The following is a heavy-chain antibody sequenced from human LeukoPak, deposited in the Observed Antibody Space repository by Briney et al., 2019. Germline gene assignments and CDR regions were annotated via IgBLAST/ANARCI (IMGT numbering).Heavy chain of an antibody. Sequence: GGSLRLSCAASGFTFRNYVIHWVRQALGKGLEWVAVISYDGSNKYYADSVKGRFTISRDNSKNTLNLQMNSLTAEDTAVYYCARGYDSSGYYVPFGYWGLGTLVTVSS. CDR1: GFTFRNYV. J-gene: IGHJ4*02. V-gene: IGHV3-30*03. CDR3: ARGYDSSGYYVPFGY. CDR2: ISYDGSNK. D-gene: IGHD3-22*01.